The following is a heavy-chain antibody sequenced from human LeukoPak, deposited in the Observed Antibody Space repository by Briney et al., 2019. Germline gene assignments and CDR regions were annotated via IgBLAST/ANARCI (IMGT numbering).Heavy chain of an antibody. Sequence: GASVKVSCKASGGTFSSYAISWVRQAPGQGLEWMGRIIPILGIANYAQKFQGRVTITADKSTSTAYMELSSLRSEDTAVYYCATGLSDLRGYSGYDLNYWGQGTLVTVSS. CDR2: IIPILGIA. J-gene: IGHJ4*02. CDR3: ATGLSDLRGYSGYDLNY. D-gene: IGHD5-12*01. CDR1: GGTFSSYA. V-gene: IGHV1-69*04.